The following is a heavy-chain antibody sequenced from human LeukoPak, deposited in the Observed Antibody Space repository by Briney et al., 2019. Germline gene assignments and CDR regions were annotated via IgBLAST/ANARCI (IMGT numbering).Heavy chain of an antibody. CDR2: IYSGTST. Sequence: PGGSLSFSGAASGFTVNSIYMSWHPQAPGKGRMGGSIIYSGTSTYYADSVKGRFTISRDNSKNTLNLQMNGLSAEDTAVYYCARLFVEGNYYYGMDVWGQGTTVTVSS. J-gene: IGHJ6*02. V-gene: IGHV3-66*01. CDR3: ARLFVEGNYYYGMDV. CDR1: GFTVNSIY. D-gene: IGHD1-1*01.